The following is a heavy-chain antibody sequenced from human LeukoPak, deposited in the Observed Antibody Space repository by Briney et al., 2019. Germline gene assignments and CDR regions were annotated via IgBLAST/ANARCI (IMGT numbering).Heavy chain of an antibody. CDR3: AKYSNIVVVPAAIGKDVGYFDY. CDR1: GFTFDDYA. V-gene: IGHV3-9*01. J-gene: IGHJ4*02. Sequence: GGSLRLSCAASGFTFDDYAMHWVRQAPGKGLEWVSGISWNSGSIGCADSVKGRFTISRDNAKNSLYLQMNSLSAEDTALYYCAKYSNIVVVPAAIGKDVGYFDYWGQGTLVTVSS. CDR2: ISWNSGSI. D-gene: IGHD2-2*02.